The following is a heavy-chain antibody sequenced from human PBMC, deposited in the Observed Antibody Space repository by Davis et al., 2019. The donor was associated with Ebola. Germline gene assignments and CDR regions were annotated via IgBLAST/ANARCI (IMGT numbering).Heavy chain of an antibody. Sequence: ASVKVSCKASGYTFTSYGISWVRQAPGQGLEWMGWISAYNGNTNYAQKLQGRVTMTTDTSTSTAYMELRSLRSDDTAVYYCARAVRQLARTHNWFDPWGQGTLVTVSS. CDR3: ARAVRQLARTHNWFDP. J-gene: IGHJ5*02. V-gene: IGHV1-18*01. CDR2: ISAYNGNT. D-gene: IGHD6-6*01. CDR1: GYTFTSYG.